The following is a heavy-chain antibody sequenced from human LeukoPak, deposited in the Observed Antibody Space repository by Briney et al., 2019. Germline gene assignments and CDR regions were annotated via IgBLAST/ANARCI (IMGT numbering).Heavy chain of an antibody. J-gene: IGHJ4*02. Sequence: PSETLSLTCTVSGGSISSSSYYWGWIRQPPGKGLEWIGSIYYSGSTYYNPSLKSRVTISVDTSKNQFSLKLSSVTAADTAVYYCARRGWDGDYTFSLFRAAGSFDYWGQGTLVTVSS. CDR3: ARRGWDGDYTFSLFRAAGSFDY. V-gene: IGHV4-39*01. D-gene: IGHD4-17*01. CDR1: GGSISSSSYY. CDR2: IYYSGST.